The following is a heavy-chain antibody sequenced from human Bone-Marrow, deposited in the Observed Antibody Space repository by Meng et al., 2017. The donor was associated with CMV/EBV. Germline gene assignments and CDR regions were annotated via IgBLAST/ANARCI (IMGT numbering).Heavy chain of an antibody. CDR1: GFTFSSYW. D-gene: IGHD2-2*01. CDR3: ARGGRYCSTMSCLELGN. J-gene: IGHJ4*02. V-gene: IGHV3-74*01. Sequence: GESLKISCEASGFTFSSYWMHWVRQAPGKGLVWVSRINSDGTSTSYADSVKGRLTIYRDNAKNTAYLQMDSLRVEDTAVYYCARGGRYCSTMSCLELGNWGQGTLVTVSS. CDR2: INSDGTST.